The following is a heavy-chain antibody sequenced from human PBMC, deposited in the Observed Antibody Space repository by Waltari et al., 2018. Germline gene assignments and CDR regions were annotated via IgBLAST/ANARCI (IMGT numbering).Heavy chain of an antibody. V-gene: IGHV4-34*01. J-gene: IGHJ4*02. CDR2: INHSGST. CDR3: ALSGYEIPNFDY. D-gene: IGHD5-12*01. CDR1: GGSFSGYY. Sequence: QVQLQQWGAGLLKPSETLSLPCAVYGGSFSGYYWSWIRQPPGKGLEWIGEINHSGSTNYNPSLKSRVTISVDTSKNQFSLKLSSVTAADTAVYYRALSGYEIPNFDYWGQGTLVTVSS.